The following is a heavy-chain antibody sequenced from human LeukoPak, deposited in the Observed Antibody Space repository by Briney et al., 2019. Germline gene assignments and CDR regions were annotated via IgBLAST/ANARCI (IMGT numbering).Heavy chain of an antibody. CDR1: GFTFDDYA. D-gene: IGHD3-22*01. CDR3: AKGGRGSGYIFDY. J-gene: IGHJ4*02. Sequence: GGSLRLSCAASGFTFDDYAMYWVRQAPGKGLEWVSGISWNSGSVDYADSVKGRFTISRDNAKNSLYLQMNSLRAEDTALYYCAKGGRGSGYIFDYWGQGTLVTVSS. CDR2: ISWNSGSV. V-gene: IGHV3-9*01.